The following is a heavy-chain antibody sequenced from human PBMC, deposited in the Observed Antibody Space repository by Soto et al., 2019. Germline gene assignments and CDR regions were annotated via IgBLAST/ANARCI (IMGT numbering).Heavy chain of an antibody. D-gene: IGHD1-26*01. CDR2: ISGGGGST. J-gene: IGHJ4*02. CDR1: GLTFRSYA. Sequence: EVQLLESGGGLVQPGGSLRLSCPAPGLTFRSYALGWVRQAPVKGLGWVSAISGGGGSTYYAASVKGRFTISRDNSKNTLYLQMNSLRAEDTAVYYCARRGSGSYYDYWGQGTLVTVSS. CDR3: ARRGSGSYYDY. V-gene: IGHV3-23*01.